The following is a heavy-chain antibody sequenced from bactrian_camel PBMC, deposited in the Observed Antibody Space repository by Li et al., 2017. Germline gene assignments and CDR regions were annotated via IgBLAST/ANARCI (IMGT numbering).Heavy chain of an antibody. Sequence: VQLVESGGGSVPAGGSLSLSCLAAFPINSRSCMGWFRQAEGKEREGVAAIDRDGDISYVSSVKGRFTISKDNAKNTLYLEINRLKPEDTGMYYCAADQLYGTCRDVLDFPARGQGTQVTVS. CDR3: AADQLYGTCRDVLDFPA. D-gene: IGHD7*01. CDR1: FPINSRSC. V-gene: IGHV3S53*01. CDR2: IDRDGDI. J-gene: IGHJ4*01.